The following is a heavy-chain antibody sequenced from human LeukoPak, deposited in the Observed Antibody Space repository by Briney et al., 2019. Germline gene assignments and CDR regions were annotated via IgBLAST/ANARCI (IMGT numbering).Heavy chain of an antibody. CDR3: ARDGRTTGTTWYYYYYMDV. V-gene: IGHV3-21*01. CDR1: GFPFSNYC. CDR2: ISSSSSYI. J-gene: IGHJ6*03. Sequence: GGSLPLSCAASGFPFSNYCMNWVRQAPGKGLEWVSSISSSSSYIYYADSVKGRFTISRDNAKNSLYLQMNSLRAEDPAVYYCARDGRTTGTTWYYYYYMDVWGKGTTVTVSS. D-gene: IGHD1-1*01.